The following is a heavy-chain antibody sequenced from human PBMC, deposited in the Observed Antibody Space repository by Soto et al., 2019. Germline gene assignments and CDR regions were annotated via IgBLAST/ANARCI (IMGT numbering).Heavy chain of an antibody. D-gene: IGHD1-26*01. V-gene: IGHV1-46*01. CDR3: ARSLGETTSLFDY. Sequence: QVQLVQSGAEMKQPGASVKLSCQASGYIFIHCFMHWVRQAPGQGLEWMGGINPSSGTTTYAQKFQGIVTVTRDPSTSTVYMELSSLGSGDTAMYYCARSLGETTSLFDYWGQGSLVTVSA. CDR1: GYIFIHCF. CDR2: INPSSGTT. J-gene: IGHJ4*02.